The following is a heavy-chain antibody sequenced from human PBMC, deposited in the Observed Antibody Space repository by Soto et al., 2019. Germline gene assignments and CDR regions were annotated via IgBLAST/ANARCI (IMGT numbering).Heavy chain of an antibody. V-gene: IGHV1-2*02. CDR2: INPGSGAT. J-gene: IGHJ5*02. Sequence: GASVKVSCKASGYKFTAYYMHWVRQAPGQGLEWMGWINPGSGATSYAQTFQGRVTMTRDTSLNTVYMEVTSLRPDDTAVYYCARLSKGYCSDTSRHSWLAPWGQGTLVTVAS. CDR1: GYKFTAYY. CDR3: ARLSKGYCSDTSRHSWLAP. D-gene: IGHD2-2*01.